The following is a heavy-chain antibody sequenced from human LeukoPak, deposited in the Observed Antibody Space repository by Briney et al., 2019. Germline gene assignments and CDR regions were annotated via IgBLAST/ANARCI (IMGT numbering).Heavy chain of an antibody. Sequence: GGSLRLSCAASGFTFSSYGMSWVRQAPGKGLEWVAFIRYDGSNKYFADSVKGRFTISRDNSKNTLYLQMNSLRAEDTAVYYCAKAFTSSWYSAGYWGQGTLVTVSS. CDR2: IRYDGSNK. V-gene: IGHV3-30*02. CDR1: GFTFSSYG. D-gene: IGHD6-13*01. J-gene: IGHJ4*02. CDR3: AKAFTSSWYSAGY.